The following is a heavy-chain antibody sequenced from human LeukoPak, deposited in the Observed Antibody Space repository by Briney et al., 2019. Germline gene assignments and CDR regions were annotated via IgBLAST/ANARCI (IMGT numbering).Heavy chain of an antibody. CDR2: ISAYNGNT. V-gene: IGHV1-18*01. D-gene: IGHD6-19*01. Sequence: ASVKVSCKASGYTFTSYGISWVRQAPGQGLEWMGWISAYNGNTNYAQKLQGRVTMTTDTSTSTAYMELRSLRSDDTAVYYCARSKAVAGPGSFDYWGQGTLVTVPS. CDR3: ARSKAVAGPGSFDY. J-gene: IGHJ4*02. CDR1: GYTFTSYG.